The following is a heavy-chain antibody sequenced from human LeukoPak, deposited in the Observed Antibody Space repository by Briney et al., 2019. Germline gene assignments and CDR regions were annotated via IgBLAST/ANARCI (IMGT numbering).Heavy chain of an antibody. CDR1: GFTFSSYW. V-gene: IGHV3-7*03. CDR2: IKQDGSEK. J-gene: IGHJ6*04. Sequence: GGSLRLSCAASGFTFSSYWMSWVRQAPGKGLEWVANIKQDGSEKYYVDSVKGRFTISRDNAKNSLHLQMNSLRAEDTAVYYCARDSSSWYYYYYYGMDVWGKGTTVTVSS. D-gene: IGHD6-13*01. CDR3: ARDSSSWYYYYYYGMDV.